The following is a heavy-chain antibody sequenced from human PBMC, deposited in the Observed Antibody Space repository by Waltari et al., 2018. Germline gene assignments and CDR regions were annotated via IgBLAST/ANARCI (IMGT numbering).Heavy chain of an antibody. CDR3: ATTIFGVAPFDY. J-gene: IGHJ4*02. D-gene: IGHD3-3*01. CDR1: GYTFSNYG. Sequence: QVQVLQSGAEVTKPGASVKVSCKASGYTFSNYGITWVRQAPGKGLEWMGGFDPEDGETIYAQKFQGRVTMTEDTSTDTAYMELSSLRSEDTAVYYCATTIFGVAPFDYWGQGTLVTVSS. CDR2: FDPEDGET. V-gene: IGHV1-24*01.